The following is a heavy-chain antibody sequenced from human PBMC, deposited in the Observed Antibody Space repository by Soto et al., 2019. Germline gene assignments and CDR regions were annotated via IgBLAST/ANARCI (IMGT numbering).Heavy chain of an antibody. CDR1: GYRFTNYR. CDR3: ARRVGTWPFHFDY. V-gene: IGHV5-51*01. J-gene: IGHJ4*02. Sequence: GESLKISCEGSGYRFTNYRIGWVRQMPGKGLEWMGIIYPGDSETRYSPSFEGRVTISVDTSINTAYVQWSSLQASDTAIYYCARRVGTWPFHFDYWGQGTLVTVSS. CDR2: IYPGDSET.